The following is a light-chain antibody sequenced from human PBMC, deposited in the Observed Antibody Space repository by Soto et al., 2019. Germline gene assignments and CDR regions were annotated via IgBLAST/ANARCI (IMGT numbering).Light chain of an antibody. V-gene: IGKV1-5*01. CDR1: QTVSSW. J-gene: IGKJ2*01. CDR3: QHYNSYPFT. Sequence: DIQMTQSPSTLSASAGDRVTITCRASQTVSSWLAWYQQKPGKAPKLLIYDASTLQSGVPSRFSGSGYGTEFTLTISSLQPDDFATYYGQHYNSYPFTFGQGTELKIK. CDR2: DAS.